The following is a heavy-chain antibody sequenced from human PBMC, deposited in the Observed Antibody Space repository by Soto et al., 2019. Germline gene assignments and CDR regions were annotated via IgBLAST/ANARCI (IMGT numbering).Heavy chain of an antibody. CDR2: MNPINGAT. D-gene: IGHD6-13*01. V-gene: IGHV1-8*02. J-gene: IGHJ6*02. CDR1: GYDFTAYD. Sequence: ASVKVSCKASGYDFTAYDINWVRQASGQGLEWMGWMNPINGATGSARRFQGRVSMTRTTATGTAYLELTSLRSDDSAVYYCGRGPSPRAPAGGTPYYFAMDVWGQGTTGRVSS. CDR3: GRGPSPRAPAGGTPYYFAMDV.